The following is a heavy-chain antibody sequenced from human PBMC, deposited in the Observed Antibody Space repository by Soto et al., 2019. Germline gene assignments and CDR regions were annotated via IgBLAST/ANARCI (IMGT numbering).Heavy chain of an antibody. D-gene: IGHD6-19*01. J-gene: IGHJ5*02. CDR3: ARNLAGSSGWYWFYP. Sequence: QVQLVQSGAEVKKPGSSVKVSCKASGGTFSSYAISWVRQAPGQGLEWMGGIIPIFGTAHYAQKFQGRVTITADDSTSTAYMELSRLRSEDTAVYYCARNLAGSSGWYWFYPWGQGTLVTVSS. CDR2: IIPIFGTA. CDR1: GGTFSSYA. V-gene: IGHV1-69*12.